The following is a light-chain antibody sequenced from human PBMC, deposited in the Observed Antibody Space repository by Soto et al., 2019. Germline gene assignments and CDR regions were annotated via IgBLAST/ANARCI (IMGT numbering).Light chain of an antibody. CDR1: SSDVGSYNL. CDR3: CSYAGSSFYV. CDR2: EVS. V-gene: IGLV2-23*02. J-gene: IGLJ1*01. Sequence: QSALTHPASVSGSPGQSITISCTGTSSDVGSYNLVSWYQQHPGKAPKLMIYEVSKRPSGVSNRFSGSKSGNTASLTISVLQAEDEADYYCCSYAGSSFYVFGTGTKVTVL.